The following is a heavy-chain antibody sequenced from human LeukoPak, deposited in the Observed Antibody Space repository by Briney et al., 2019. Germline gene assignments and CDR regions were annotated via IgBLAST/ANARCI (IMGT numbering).Heavy chain of an antibody. CDR3: TKGLLS. V-gene: IGHV3-30*02. CDR1: GFTFSISD. J-gene: IGHJ5*02. CDR2: ISYDGSKK. Sequence: GGSLRLSCAASGFTFSISDMHWVRQAPGKGLQCVAFISYDGSKKHCADSVQGRCTISRDNSKNTRSLQLNSLRADDTAVFYCTKGLLSWGQGTLLTVAA.